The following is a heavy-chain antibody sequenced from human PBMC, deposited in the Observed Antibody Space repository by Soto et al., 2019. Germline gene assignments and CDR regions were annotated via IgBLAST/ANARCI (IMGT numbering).Heavy chain of an antibody. CDR2: IYDSEKI. J-gene: IGHJ3*02. V-gene: IGHV4-39*01. CDR1: CGSVSSSGYY. Sequence: QLQLQESGPGLVKPSETLSLTCTVSCGSVSSSGYYCGWFRQPPGKGLAWIASIYDSEKIYNNPSLKSRVTISLDTSKNQFSLKLRSVTAADTAVYYCVYRTVIIFNAFDIWGQGTIVTVSS. D-gene: IGHD2-21*01. CDR3: VYRTVIIFNAFDI.